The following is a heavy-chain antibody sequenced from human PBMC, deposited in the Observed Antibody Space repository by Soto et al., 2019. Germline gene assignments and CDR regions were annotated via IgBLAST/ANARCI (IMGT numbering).Heavy chain of an antibody. J-gene: IGHJ6*02. CDR2: ISYDGGNK. D-gene: IGHD3-16*01. Sequence: GGSLRLSCAASGFTFSTYAMHWVRQAPGEGLEWVAVISYDGGNKYYGDSVRGRFTISRDNSNNTLYLEMKSLRVEDTAVYYCPKVRFGRGILSNTMEVWGQGTTVTVSS. CDR3: PKVRFGRGILSNTMEV. V-gene: IGHV3-30*04. CDR1: GFTFSTYA.